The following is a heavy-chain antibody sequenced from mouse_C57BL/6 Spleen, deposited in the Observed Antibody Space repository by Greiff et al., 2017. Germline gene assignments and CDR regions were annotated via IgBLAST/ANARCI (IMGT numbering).Heavy chain of an antibody. V-gene: IGHV3-6*01. D-gene: IGHD2-1*01. CDR1: GYSITSGYY. CDR3: AKGYGNYVPFDY. Sequence: EVQLQESGPGLVKPSQSLSLTCSVTGYSITSGYYWNWIRQFPGNKLEWMGYISYDGSNNYNPSLKNRISITRDTSKNQFFLKLNSVTTEDTATYYCAKGYGNYVPFDYWGQGTTLTVSS. J-gene: IGHJ2*01. CDR2: ISYDGSN.